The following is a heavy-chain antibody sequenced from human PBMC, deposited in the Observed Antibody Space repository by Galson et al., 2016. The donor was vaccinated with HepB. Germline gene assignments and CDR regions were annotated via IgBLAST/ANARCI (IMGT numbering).Heavy chain of an antibody. J-gene: IGHJ3*02. V-gene: IGHV3-9*01. CDR2: ISWNSGSI. Sequence: SLRLSCAASGFTFDGYAMHWVRQTPGKGLEWVPGISWNSGSIGYADSVKGRFIISRDNAKNSLYLQMNSLRSEDTALYYCAKVDRWRYDAFDIWGQGTMVTVSS. CDR3: AKVDRWRYDAFDI. D-gene: IGHD3/OR15-3a*01. CDR1: GFTFDGYA.